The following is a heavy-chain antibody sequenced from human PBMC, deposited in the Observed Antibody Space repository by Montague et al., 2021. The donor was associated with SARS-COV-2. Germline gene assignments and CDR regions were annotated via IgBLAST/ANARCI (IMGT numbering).Heavy chain of an antibody. CDR3: ARLPSSWDYYYYYGLDV. CDR1: GGSISSYY. CDR2: IYYSGGA. Sequence: SETLSLTCTVSGGSISSYYWSWIRQPPGKGLEWIGYIYYSGGATYNPSLKSRLTMSVHTSENQLSLKLSSVTAADTAVYYCARLPSSWDYYYYYGLDVWGQGTTVTVSS. D-gene: IGHD6-13*01. J-gene: IGHJ6*02. V-gene: IGHV4-59*01.